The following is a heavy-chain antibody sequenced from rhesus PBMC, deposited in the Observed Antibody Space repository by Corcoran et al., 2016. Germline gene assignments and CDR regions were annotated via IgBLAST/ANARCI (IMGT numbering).Heavy chain of an antibody. CDR3: ARVYSGRYYYGY. Sequence: QLQLQESGPGLVKPSETLSLTCAVSGGSISDDYYWSWIRQPPGKGLEWIGYIYVIGGATNYNPSLKNRVTMSIDTSKNQFSLKLSSVTAADTAVYYCARVYSGRYYYGYWGQGVLVTVSS. J-gene: IGHJ4*01. V-gene: IGHV4-106*01. CDR2: IYVIGGAT. D-gene: IGHD3-16*01. CDR1: GGSISDDYY.